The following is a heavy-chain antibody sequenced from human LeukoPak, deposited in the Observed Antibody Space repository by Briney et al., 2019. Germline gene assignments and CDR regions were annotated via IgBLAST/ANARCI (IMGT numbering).Heavy chain of an antibody. CDR3: AAMAVNWFDP. J-gene: IGHJ5*02. Sequence: SETLSLTCTVSGGSVGSGSYYWSWIRQSPGKGLEWIGYILYSDITNYNPSLKSRVTMSVDTSKNQFSLRLTSVTAADTAVYYCAAMAVNWFDPWGQGTLVIVSS. V-gene: IGHV4-61*01. D-gene: IGHD5-18*01. CDR1: GGSVGSGSYY. CDR2: ILYSDIT.